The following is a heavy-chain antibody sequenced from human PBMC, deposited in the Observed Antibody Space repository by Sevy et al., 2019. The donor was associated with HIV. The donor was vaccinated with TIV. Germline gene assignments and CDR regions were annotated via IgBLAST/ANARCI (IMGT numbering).Heavy chain of an antibody. V-gene: IGHV3-74*01. CDR1: GFTFSSYW. D-gene: IGHD6-13*01. Sequence: GGSLRLSCSASGFTFSSYWMHWVRQAPGKGLVWVSGVNSDGSSTNYADSVKGRFTISRDSAKSTLYLQMNSLRAEDTAVYFCVAASTWEDYWGQGTLVTVSS. CDR3: VAASTWEDY. J-gene: IGHJ4*02. CDR2: VNSDGSST.